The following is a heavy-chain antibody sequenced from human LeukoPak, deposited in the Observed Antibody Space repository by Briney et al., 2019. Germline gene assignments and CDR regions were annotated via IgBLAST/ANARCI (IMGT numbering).Heavy chain of an antibody. J-gene: IGHJ5*02. V-gene: IGHV4-39*07. CDR1: GGSISSSIYY. CDR2: IYYSGST. CDR3: ARCPYYYSSGSYWFDP. Sequence: SETLSLTCTVSGGSISSSIYYWGWIRQPPGKGLEWIGNIYYSGSTYYNPSLKSRVTISVDTSKNQFSLKLSSVTAADTAVYYCARCPYYYSSGSYWFDPWGQGTLVTVSS. D-gene: IGHD3-10*01.